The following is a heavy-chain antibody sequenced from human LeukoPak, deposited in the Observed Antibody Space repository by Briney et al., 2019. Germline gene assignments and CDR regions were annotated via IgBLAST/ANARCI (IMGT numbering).Heavy chain of an antibody. CDR3: ARVSRDYYDSSGYYKLLDY. CDR1: GYTFTGYY. D-gene: IGHD3-22*01. V-gene: IGHV1-46*01. J-gene: IGHJ4*02. Sequence: ASVKVSCAASGYTFTGYYMHWVRQAPGQGLEWMGIINPSGGSTSYAQKFQGRVTMTRDTSTSTVYMELSSLRSEDTAVYYCARVSRDYYDSSGYYKLLDYWGQGTLVTVSS. CDR2: INPSGGST.